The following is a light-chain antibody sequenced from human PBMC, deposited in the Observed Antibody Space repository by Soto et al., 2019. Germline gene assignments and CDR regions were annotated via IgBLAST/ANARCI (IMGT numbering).Light chain of an antibody. V-gene: IGKV3-11*01. J-gene: IGKJ1*01. CDR2: DAA. CDR1: QSVGTS. Sequence: DIVFTQSPATLSLSPWERSTLSCTASQSVGTSLAWYKQQPGQAPRLLIHDAAYRASGIPERFSGSGSGTAFSLSISRLEPDDFAVYYCQHRVSCPSSFVLVTK. CDR3: QHRVSCPSS.